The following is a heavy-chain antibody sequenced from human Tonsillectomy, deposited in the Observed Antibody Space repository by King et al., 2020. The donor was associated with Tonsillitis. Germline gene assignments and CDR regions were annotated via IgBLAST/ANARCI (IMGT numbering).Heavy chain of an antibody. D-gene: IGHD3-10*01. CDR3: AASSYYYGSGSYYPYHF. J-gene: IGHJ4*02. CDR2: IDPSDSST. V-gene: IGHV5-10-1*03. CDR1: GYSFTSYW. Sequence: QLVQSGAEVKKPGESLRISCKGSGYSFTSYWINWVRQMPGKGLEWMGRIDPSDSSTNYSPSFQGHVTVSGDKSISTAYLQWSSLMASDTAMYYCAASSYYYGSGSYYPYHFWGQGTLVTVSS.